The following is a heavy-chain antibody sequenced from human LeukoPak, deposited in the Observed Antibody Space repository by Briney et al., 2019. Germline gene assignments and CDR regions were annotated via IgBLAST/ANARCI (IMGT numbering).Heavy chain of an antibody. D-gene: IGHD5-18*01. CDR3: AGRTAAQDYYMDV. Sequence: PGGSLRLSCVASGFTFGNYAMSWVRQAPGKGLEWVSVIDSARSTYYADSVKGRFTISRDNSKNTLYLQMNSLRAEDTAIYYCAGRTAAQDYYMDVWGEGTTVTISS. CDR2: IDSARST. J-gene: IGHJ6*03. V-gene: IGHV3-23*01. CDR1: GFTFGNYA.